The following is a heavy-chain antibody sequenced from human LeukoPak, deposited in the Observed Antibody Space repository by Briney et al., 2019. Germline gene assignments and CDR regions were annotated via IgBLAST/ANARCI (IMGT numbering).Heavy chain of an antibody. D-gene: IGHD2-15*01. Sequence: PGGSLRLSCAASGFTFDDYAMHWVRQAPGKGLEWVSGISWNSGSIGYADSVKGRFTISRDNSKNTLYLQMNSLRAEDTAVYYCAKDQKVWWSGHPTGSDYWGQGNLVTVSS. CDR3: AKDQKVWWSGHPTGSDY. CDR1: GFTFDDYA. V-gene: IGHV3-9*01. J-gene: IGHJ4*02. CDR2: ISWNSGSI.